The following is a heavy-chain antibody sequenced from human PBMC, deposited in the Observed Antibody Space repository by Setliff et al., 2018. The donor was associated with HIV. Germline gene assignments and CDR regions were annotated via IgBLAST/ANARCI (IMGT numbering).Heavy chain of an antibody. D-gene: IGHD3-10*01. CDR2: IKEDGSEK. CDR3: ARDHYGFNPAPADY. V-gene: IGHV3-7*05. J-gene: IGHJ4*02. CDR1: GFTFSSYW. Sequence: GGSLRLSCAASGFTFSSYWMSWVRQAPGKGLEWVANIKEDGSEKYYVGSVKGRFTISRDNAKNSLFLQMKSLRAEDTAVYYCARDHYGFNPAPADYWGQGTLVTVSS.